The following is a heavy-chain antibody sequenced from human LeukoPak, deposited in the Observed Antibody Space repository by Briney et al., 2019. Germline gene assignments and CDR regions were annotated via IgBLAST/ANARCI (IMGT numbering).Heavy chain of an antibody. CDR3: ARDSPWSDYGSWATLDY. Sequence: SETLSLTCTVSGGSISSHYWSWIRQPPGKGLEWIGYIYYSGSTNYNPSLKSRVTISIDTSKNQFSLKLSSVTAADTAVYYCARDSPWSDYGSWATLDYWGQGTLVTVSS. CDR2: IYYSGST. D-gene: IGHD3-10*01. J-gene: IGHJ4*02. CDR1: GGSISSHY. V-gene: IGHV4-59*11.